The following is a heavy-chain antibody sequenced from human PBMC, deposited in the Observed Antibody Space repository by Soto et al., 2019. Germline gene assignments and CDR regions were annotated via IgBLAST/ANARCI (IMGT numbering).Heavy chain of an antibody. CDR2: FDPEDGET. J-gene: IGHJ3*02. CDR3: AREVVVVVAATPDAFDI. V-gene: IGHV1-24*01. Sequence: ASVKVSCKVSGYTLTELSMHWVRQAPGKGLEWMGGFDPEDGETIYAQKFQGRVTMTGDSSTDTAYMELSSLRSEDTAVYYCAREVVVVVAATPDAFDIWGQGTMVTVSS. D-gene: IGHD2-15*01. CDR1: GYTLTELS.